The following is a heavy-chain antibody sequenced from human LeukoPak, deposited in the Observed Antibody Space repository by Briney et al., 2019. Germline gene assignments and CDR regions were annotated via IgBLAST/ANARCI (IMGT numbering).Heavy chain of an antibody. CDR3: ARLGGLRDGYNSAIDY. V-gene: IGHV4-39*01. Sequence: SKTLSLTCTVSGGSISSSSYYWGWIRQPPGKGLEWIGSIYYSGSTYYNPSLKSRVTISVDTSKNQFSLKLSSVTAADTAVYYCARLGGLRDGYNSAIDYWGQGTLVTVSS. CDR1: GGSISSSSYY. CDR2: IYYSGST. J-gene: IGHJ4*02. D-gene: IGHD5-24*01.